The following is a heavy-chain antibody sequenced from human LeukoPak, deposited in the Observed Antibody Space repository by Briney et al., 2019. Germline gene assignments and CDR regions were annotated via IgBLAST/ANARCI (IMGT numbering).Heavy chain of an antibody. CDR3: ARHAAGASRYIDS. CDR1: GYSFTSYW. D-gene: IGHD3-16*02. V-gene: IGHV5-51*01. J-gene: IGHJ5*01. CDR2: IYPGDSDT. Sequence: GESLKISCKGSGYSFTSYWIGWVRRMPGKGLKWMGNIYPGDSDTRYSPSFQGQVTISADKYISTAYLQWSSLKASDTAIYYCARHAAGASRYIDSWGQGTLVTVSS.